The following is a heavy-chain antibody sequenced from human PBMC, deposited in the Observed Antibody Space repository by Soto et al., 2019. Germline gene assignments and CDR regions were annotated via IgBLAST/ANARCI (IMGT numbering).Heavy chain of an antibody. V-gene: IGHV2-5*01. Sequence: QITLKESGPTLVKSTQTLTLTCTFSGCSLSSGGGAVGWIRQPPGTALEWLAIIYASGGTHYSPSLKTRLTITKDTSKNQVVLTMTNMDPVDTATYYCGHRRDVATRCWFDPWGQGILVTVSS. J-gene: IGHJ5*02. CDR3: GHRRDVATRCWFDP. CDR2: IYASGGT. CDR1: GCSLSSGGGA. D-gene: IGHD6-6*01.